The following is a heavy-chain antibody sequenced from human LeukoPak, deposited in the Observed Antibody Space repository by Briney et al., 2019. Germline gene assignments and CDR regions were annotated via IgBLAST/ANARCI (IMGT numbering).Heavy chain of an antibody. J-gene: IGHJ4*02. D-gene: IGHD1-26*01. Sequence: SVKVSCKASVGTFSSYAISWVRQAPGQGLEWMGGIIPIFGTANYAQKFQGRVTITADESTSTAYMELSSLRSEDTAVYYCARALSSLLPPGDYWGQGTLVTVSS. CDR1: VGTFSSYA. CDR2: IIPIFGTA. V-gene: IGHV1-69*13. CDR3: ARALSSLLPPGDY.